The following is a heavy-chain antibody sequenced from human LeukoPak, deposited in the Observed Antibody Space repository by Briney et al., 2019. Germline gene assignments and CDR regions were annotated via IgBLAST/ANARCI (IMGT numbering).Heavy chain of an antibody. J-gene: IGHJ4*02. CDR2: ISGSGGST. D-gene: IGHD3-22*01. Sequence: GGSLRLSCAASGFTFSSYAMSWVRQAPGRGLEWVSAISGSGGSTYYADSVKGRFTISRDNSKNTLYLQMNSLRAEDTAVYYCATSGYYLDYFGYWGQGTLVTVSS. CDR1: GFTFSSYA. CDR3: ATSGYYLDYFGY. V-gene: IGHV3-23*01.